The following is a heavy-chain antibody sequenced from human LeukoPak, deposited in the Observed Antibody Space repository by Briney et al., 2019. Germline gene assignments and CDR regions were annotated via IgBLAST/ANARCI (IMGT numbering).Heavy chain of an antibody. CDR2: IYYSGST. CDR1: GGSISSYY. V-gene: IGHV4-59*12. D-gene: IGHD2-2*01. J-gene: IGHJ6*03. CDR3: AREGPAASTSFYYFMDV. Sequence: SETLSLTCTVSGGSISSYYWSWIRQPPGKGLEWVGYIYYSGSTNYNPSLKSRVTISVDTSKNQFSLKLSSVTAADTAVYYCAREGPAASTSFYYFMDVWGKGTTVTVSS.